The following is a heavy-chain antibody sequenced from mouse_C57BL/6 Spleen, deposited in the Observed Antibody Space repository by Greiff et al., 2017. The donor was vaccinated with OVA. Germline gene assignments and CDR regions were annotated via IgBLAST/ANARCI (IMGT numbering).Heavy chain of an antibody. J-gene: IGHJ4*01. V-gene: IGHV2-9-1*01. CDR1: GFSLTSYA. CDR3: ARIYYGNFHVPMDY. D-gene: IGHD2-1*01. Sequence: VQLQESGPGLVAPSQSLSITCTVSGFSLTSYAISWVRQPPGKGLEWLGVIWTGGGTNYNSALKSRLSISKDNSKSQVFLKMNSLQTDDTARYYCARIYYGNFHVPMDYWGQGTSVTVSS. CDR2: IWTGGGT.